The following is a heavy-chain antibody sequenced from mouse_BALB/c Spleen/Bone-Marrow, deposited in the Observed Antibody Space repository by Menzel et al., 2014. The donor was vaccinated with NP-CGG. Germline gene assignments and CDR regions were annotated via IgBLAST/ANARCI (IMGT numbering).Heavy chain of an antibody. V-gene: IGHV5-17*02. CDR1: GFTFSSFG. D-gene: IGHD2-1*01. J-gene: IGHJ3*01. CDR2: ISSGSSTI. Sequence: EVNVVESGGGLVQPGGSRKLSCAASGFTFSSFGMHWVRPAPEKGLEWVAYISSGSSTIYYADTVKGRFTISRDNPKNTLFLQMTSLRSEDTAMYYCARGGNYAWFAYWGQGTLVTVSA. CDR3: ARGGNYAWFAY.